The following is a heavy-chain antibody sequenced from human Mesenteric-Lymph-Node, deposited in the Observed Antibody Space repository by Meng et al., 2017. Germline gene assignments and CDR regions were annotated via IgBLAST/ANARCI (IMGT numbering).Heavy chain of an antibody. Sequence: QREVSGPGLVNPSGTRSLSCAGAGGSISSSKWWSWVRLPPGRGLEWIGEIYHSGSTNYNPSLKSRVTISVDTSKNQFSLKLSSVTAADTAVYYCARGFLSFVRVFDYWGQGTLVTVSS. J-gene: IGHJ4*02. CDR3: ARGFLSFVRVFDY. CDR1: GGSISSSKW. D-gene: IGHD2/OR15-2a*01. V-gene: IGHV4-4*02. CDR2: IYHSGST.